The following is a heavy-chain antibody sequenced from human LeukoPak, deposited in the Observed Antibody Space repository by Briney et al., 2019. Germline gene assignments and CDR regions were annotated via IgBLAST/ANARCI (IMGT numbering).Heavy chain of an antibody. CDR1: GDSFTSSRYF. CDR2: FYYSGSA. V-gene: IGHV4-39*07. D-gene: IGHD1/OR15-1a*01. J-gene: IGHJ4*02. Sequence: PSEALSLTCTVSGDSFTSSRYFWGWIRQPPGKGLEWIGSFYYSGSAYHNPSLKSRVTISLDTSKNHFSLKLTSVTAADTAVYYCAKGNNEAYSSCFDYWGQGILVTVSS. CDR3: AKGNNEAYSSCFDY.